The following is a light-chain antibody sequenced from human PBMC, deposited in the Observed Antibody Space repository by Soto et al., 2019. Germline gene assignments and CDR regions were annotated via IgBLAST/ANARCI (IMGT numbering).Light chain of an antibody. CDR2: AAS. CDR3: QQADTFPIT. V-gene: IGKV1D-12*01. Sequence: DIQMTQSPSSVSASLGDRVSISCQASHGISRSLAWYQQKPGKAPKLLIYAASSLQSGVPSRFSGSGFGTDFTLTISSLQPEDSAIYYCQQADTFPITFGQGTRLEIK. J-gene: IGKJ5*01. CDR1: HGISRS.